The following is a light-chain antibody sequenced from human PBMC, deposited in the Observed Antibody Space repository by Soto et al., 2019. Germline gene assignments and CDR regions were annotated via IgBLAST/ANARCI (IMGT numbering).Light chain of an antibody. CDR1: SSDVGGYKY. J-gene: IGLJ3*02. V-gene: IGLV2-8*01. Sequence: QSALTQPPSASGSPGQSVTISCTGTSSDVGGYKYVSWYQQHPGKAPKLMIYDVIKRPSGVPDRFSGSKSGNTASLTVSGLQAEDEADYYCSSYAGSNNLVFGGGTKVTVL. CDR2: DVI. CDR3: SSYAGSNNLV.